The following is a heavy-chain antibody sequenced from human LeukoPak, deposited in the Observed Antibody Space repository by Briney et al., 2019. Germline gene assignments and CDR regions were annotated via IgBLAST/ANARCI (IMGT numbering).Heavy chain of an antibody. D-gene: IGHD4-11*01. J-gene: IGHJ4*02. CDR2: IYYSGST. CDR1: GGSISSSSYY. CDR3: ARHVRSNYLLYYFDY. Sequence: SETQSLNCTVSGGSISSSSYYRGSIRQPPGKGLEWTGSIYYSGSTYYNPSLKTRVTISVDTSKNQFSLKLSSVTATDTAVYYCARHVRSNYLLYYFDYWGQGTLVTVSS. V-gene: IGHV4-39*01.